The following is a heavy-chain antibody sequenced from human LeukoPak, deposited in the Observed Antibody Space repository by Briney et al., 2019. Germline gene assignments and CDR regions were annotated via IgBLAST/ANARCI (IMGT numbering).Heavy chain of an antibody. CDR2: IYYSGST. Sequence: SETLSLTCTVSGGSISSGGYYWSWIRQHPGKGLEWIGYIYYSGSTYYNPSLKSRVTISVDTSKNQFSLKLSSVTAADTAVYYCARVGVRGITIFGEAANWFDPWGQGTLVTVSS. J-gene: IGHJ5*02. D-gene: IGHD3-3*01. CDR1: GGSISSGGYY. V-gene: IGHV4-31*03. CDR3: ARVGVRGITIFGEAANWFDP.